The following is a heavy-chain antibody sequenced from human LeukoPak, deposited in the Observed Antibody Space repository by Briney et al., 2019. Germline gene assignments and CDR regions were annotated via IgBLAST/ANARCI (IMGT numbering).Heavy chain of an antibody. V-gene: IGHV3-23*01. CDR2: ISPGGDTP. D-gene: IGHD5-12*01. Sequence: GGSLRLSCAASGFTFSTYRMTWVRQAPGKGLEWVSGISPGGDTPYYADSVRGRFTISRDNSKNTMYLQMNSLRAEDTAVYYCAQDRAWIEFYFWGQGTLVTVSS. CDR3: AQDRAWIEFYF. CDR1: GFTFSTYR. J-gene: IGHJ1*01.